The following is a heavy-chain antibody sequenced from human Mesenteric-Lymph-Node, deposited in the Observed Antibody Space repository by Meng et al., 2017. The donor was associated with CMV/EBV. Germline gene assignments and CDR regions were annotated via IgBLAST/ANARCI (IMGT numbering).Heavy chain of an antibody. D-gene: IGHD1-26*01. V-gene: IGHV1-8*01. CDR1: GYTFTSYD. J-gene: IGHJ6*02. Sequence: ASVKVSCKASGYTFTSYDINWVRQATGQGLEWMGWMNPNSGNTGYAQKLQGRVTMTTDTSTSTAYMELRSLRSDDTAVYYCARVREVGNYGMDVWGQGTTVTVSS. CDR3: ARVREVGNYGMDV. CDR2: MNPNSGNT.